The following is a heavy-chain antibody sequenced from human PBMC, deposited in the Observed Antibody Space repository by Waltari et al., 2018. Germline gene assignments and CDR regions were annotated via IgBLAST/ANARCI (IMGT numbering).Heavy chain of an antibody. Sequence: EVQLLESGGGLVQPGESLSLSCAASGFSFANYAMSWVRQDPVKGLKGVSTITGSGDVTFYADSVQGRFTVSRDNFKNTLYLQMNSLRVDDTAVYYCAKVDCGTIGCRRIDYWGQGVLVTVSS. V-gene: IGHV3-23*01. CDR3: AKVDCGTIGCRRIDY. CDR2: ITGSGDVT. CDR1: GFSFANYA. J-gene: IGHJ4*02. D-gene: IGHD2-21*01.